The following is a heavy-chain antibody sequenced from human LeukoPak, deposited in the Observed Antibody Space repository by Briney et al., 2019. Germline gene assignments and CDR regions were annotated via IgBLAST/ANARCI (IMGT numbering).Heavy chain of an antibody. CDR3: ATLLSDYGAHYFDS. CDR2: LYHSGST. J-gene: IGHJ4*02. V-gene: IGHV4-38-2*01. Sequence: SETLSLTCAVSDSSISSGYFWGWIRQPPGKGLEWIGTLYHSGSTYYNPSLKSRVAISLDASKTQFSLKLSSVTAADTALYYCATLLSDYGAHYFDSWGQGVLVTVSS. D-gene: IGHD4-17*01. CDR1: DSSISSGYF.